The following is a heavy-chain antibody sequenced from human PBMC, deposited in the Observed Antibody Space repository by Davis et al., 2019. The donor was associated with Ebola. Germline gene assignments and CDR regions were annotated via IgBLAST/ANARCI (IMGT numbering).Heavy chain of an antibody. D-gene: IGHD1-26*01. CDR2: TYYRSKWYN. Sequence: HSQTLSLTCAISGDSVSSNSAAWNWIRQSPSRGLEWLGRTYYRSKWYNDYAVSVKSRITINPDTSKNQFSLQLNSVTPEDTAVYYCARSHRGPGVGASASEEFDYWGQGTLVTVSS. J-gene: IGHJ4*02. V-gene: IGHV6-1*01. CDR1: GDSVSSNSAA. CDR3: ARSHRGPGVGASASEEFDY.